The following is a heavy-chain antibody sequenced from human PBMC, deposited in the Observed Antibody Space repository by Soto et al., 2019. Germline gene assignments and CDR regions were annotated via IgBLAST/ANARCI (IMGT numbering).Heavy chain of an antibody. J-gene: IGHJ3*02. V-gene: IGHV1-18*01. Sequence: QVQLVQSGAEVKKPGASVKVSCKASGYTFTSYGISWVRQAPGQGLGWMGWISAYNGNTNYAQKLQGKVTMTTDTSTSTAYMELRSLRSDDTAVYYCARVPGGYYDSSGSSSAFDIWGQGTMVTVSS. CDR3: ARVPGGYYDSSGSSSAFDI. CDR2: ISAYNGNT. CDR1: GYTFTSYG. D-gene: IGHD3-22*01.